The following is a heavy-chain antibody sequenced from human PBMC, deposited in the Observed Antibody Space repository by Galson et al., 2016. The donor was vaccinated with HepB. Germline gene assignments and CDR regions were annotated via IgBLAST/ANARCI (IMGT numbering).Heavy chain of an antibody. D-gene: IGHD5-12*01. J-gene: IGHJ5*02. V-gene: IGHV4-39*01. CDR1: GGSISSNSYY. Sequence: ETLSLTCTVSGGSISSNSYYWGWICQPPGKGLEWIGSIYYVGNTYYNPSLKSRVIISIDASNNRVSLKLRSVTAADTAVYYCARHERLLSWFDPWGQGSLVTVSS. CDR2: IYYVGNT. CDR3: ARHERLLSWFDP.